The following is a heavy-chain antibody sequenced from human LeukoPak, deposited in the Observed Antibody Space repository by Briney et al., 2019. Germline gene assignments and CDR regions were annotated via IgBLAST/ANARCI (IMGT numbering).Heavy chain of an antibody. CDR3: ARTTEGYCRGRSCYSYYYYMDV. V-gene: IGHV4-59*01. J-gene: IGHJ6*03. Sequence: PSETLSLTCTVSGGSISSSYWSWIRQPPGKGLEWIGYIYYSGSTNYNPSLKSRVTISVDTSKNQFSLKLCSVTAADTAVYYCARTTEGYCRGRSCYSYYYYMDVWGKGTTVTVSS. D-gene: IGHD2-15*01. CDR1: GGSISSSY. CDR2: IYYSGST.